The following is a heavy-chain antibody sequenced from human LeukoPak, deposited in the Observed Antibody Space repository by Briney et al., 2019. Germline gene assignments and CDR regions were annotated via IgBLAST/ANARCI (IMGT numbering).Heavy chain of an antibody. CDR3: AKAVLVGAPRAGEYYFDY. Sequence: SGGSLRLSCAASGFTFSSYAMHWVRQAPGKGLEWVSLISWDGGSTYYADSVKGRFTISRDNSKNSLYLQMNSLRTEDTALYYCAKAVLVGAPRAGEYYFDYWGQGTLVTVSS. D-gene: IGHD1-26*01. CDR2: ISWDGGST. J-gene: IGHJ4*02. V-gene: IGHV3-43*01. CDR1: GFTFSSYA.